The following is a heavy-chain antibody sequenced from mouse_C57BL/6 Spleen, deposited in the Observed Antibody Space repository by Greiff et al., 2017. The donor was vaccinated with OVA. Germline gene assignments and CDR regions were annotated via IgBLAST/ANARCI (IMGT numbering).Heavy chain of an antibody. D-gene: IGHD1-1*01. V-gene: IGHV1-59*01. Sequence: QVQLQQPGAELVRPGTSVKLSCKASGYTFTSYWMHWVKQRPGQGLEWIGVIDPSDSYTNYNQKFKGKATLTVDTSSSTAYMQLSSLTSEDSAVYYCARFPITTVVATGGHFDYWGQGTTLTVSS. CDR2: IDPSDSYT. CDR1: GYTFTSYW. CDR3: ARFPITTVVATGGHFDY. J-gene: IGHJ2*01.